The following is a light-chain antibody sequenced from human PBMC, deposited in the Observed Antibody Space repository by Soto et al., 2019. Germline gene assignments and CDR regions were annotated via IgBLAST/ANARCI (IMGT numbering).Light chain of an antibody. J-gene: IGLJ2*01. V-gene: IGLV2-14*03. CDR1: SSDIGGYNY. CDR2: DVS. CDR3: SSYGASSTL. Sequence: QSALTQPASVSGSPGQSITISCTGSSSDIGGYNYVSWYQQHPGKAPKLLIYDVSYRPSGISDRFSGSKSGNTASLTISGLPPDDDADYCCSSYGASSTLFGGGTKVTVL.